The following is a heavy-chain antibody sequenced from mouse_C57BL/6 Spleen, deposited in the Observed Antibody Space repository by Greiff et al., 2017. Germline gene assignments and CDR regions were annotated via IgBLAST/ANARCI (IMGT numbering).Heavy chain of an antibody. CDR2: ILPGSGST. CDR3: ASRAYYYGSSPAWFAY. CDR1: GYTFTGYW. J-gene: IGHJ3*01. Sequence: QVQLQQSGAELMKPGASVKLSCKATGYTFTGYWIEWVKQRPGHGLEWIGEILPGSGSTNYNEKFKGKATFAADTSSNTAYMQLSSLTTEDSAIDYCASRAYYYGSSPAWFAYWGQGTLVTVSA. D-gene: IGHD1-1*01. V-gene: IGHV1-9*01.